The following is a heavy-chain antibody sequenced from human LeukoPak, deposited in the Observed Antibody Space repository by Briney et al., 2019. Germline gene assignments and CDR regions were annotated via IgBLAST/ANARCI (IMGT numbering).Heavy chain of an antibody. CDR2: IHTYNGHT. CDR1: GYTFNSYG. V-gene: IGHV1-18*01. CDR3: ARDRLYLLY. D-gene: IGHD3-16*01. Sequence: ASVKVSCKSSGYTFNSYGITWVRQAPGQGLEWMGWIHTYNGHTNYAQKLQGRVTMTTDTSTNTAYMELRSLRSDDTAVYYCARDRLYLLYWGQGTLVTVSS. J-gene: IGHJ4*02.